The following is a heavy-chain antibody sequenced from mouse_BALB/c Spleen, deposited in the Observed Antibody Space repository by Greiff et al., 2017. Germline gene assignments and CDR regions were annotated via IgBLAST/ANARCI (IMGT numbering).Heavy chain of an antibody. Sequence: EVKLQESGGDLVKPGGSLKLSCAASGFTFSSYGMSWVRQTPDKRLEWVATISSGGSYTYYPDSVKGRFTISRDNAKNTLYLQMSSLKSEDTAMYYCARRDGNYVDYAMDYWGQGTSVTVSS. CDR1: GFTFSSYG. CDR2: ISSGGSYT. J-gene: IGHJ4*01. CDR3: ARRDGNYVDYAMDY. V-gene: IGHV5-6*02. D-gene: IGHD2-1*01.